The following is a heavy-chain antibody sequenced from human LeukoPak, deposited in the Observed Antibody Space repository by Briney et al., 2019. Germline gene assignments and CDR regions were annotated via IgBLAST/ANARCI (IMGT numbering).Heavy chain of an antibody. V-gene: IGHV4-4*07. CDR1: GGSISSYY. J-gene: IGHJ5*02. D-gene: IGHD3-10*01. CDR3: GGQMLRGVLMLPVSWFRP. CDR2: IYTSGST. Sequence: SETLSLTCTVSGGSISSYYWSWIRQPAGKGLEWIGRIYTSGSTNYNPSLKSRVTMSVDTSKNQFSLKLSSVTAADTAVYYCGGQMLRGVLMLPVSWFRPGGGETGVRFSS.